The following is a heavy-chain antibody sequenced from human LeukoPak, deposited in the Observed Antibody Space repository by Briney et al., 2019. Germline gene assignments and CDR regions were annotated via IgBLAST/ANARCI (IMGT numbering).Heavy chain of an antibody. V-gene: IGHV3-48*03. CDR2: ISSSGSTL. D-gene: IGHD3-16*01. CDR1: GFTFVGYE. J-gene: IGHJ4*02. Sequence: GGSLRLSCAASGFTFVGYEMNWVRQAPGKGLEWVSYISSSGSTLYYADSVKGRFTISRDNAKNSLSLQMNSLRAEDTAFYFCARLRGGALDYWGQGALVTVSS. CDR3: ARLRGGALDY.